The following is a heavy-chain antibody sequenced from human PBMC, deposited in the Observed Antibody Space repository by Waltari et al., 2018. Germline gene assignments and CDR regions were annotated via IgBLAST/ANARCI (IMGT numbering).Heavy chain of an antibody. CDR1: GGSISGFY. Sequence: QVQLQESVPIMLKPSETLSLICTVSGGSISGFYWSWVRQTPGKGLDWIGYIYYTGSTNFNTSMKSRVTMSVDTSKKQFSLKLSSVTAADTAFYYCARGGGGDWEWFDPWGQGTLVTVSS. D-gene: IGHD2-21*02. CDR2: IYYTGST. V-gene: IGHV4-59*01. CDR3: ARGGGGDWEWFDP. J-gene: IGHJ5*02.